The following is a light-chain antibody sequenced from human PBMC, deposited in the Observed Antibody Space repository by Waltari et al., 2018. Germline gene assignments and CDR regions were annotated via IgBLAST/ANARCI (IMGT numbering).Light chain of an antibody. CDR2: DAS. CDR3: QQRSSWPWT. Sequence: EIVLTQSPATLSLSPGDRATLSCRASQSVTRFLAWYQQKPGQAPRLLIYDASHRATGIPARFSGSGSGTEFTLTISSLEPEDVAVYYCQQRSSWPWTFGQGAKVEVK. CDR1: QSVTRF. J-gene: IGKJ1*01. V-gene: IGKV3-11*01.